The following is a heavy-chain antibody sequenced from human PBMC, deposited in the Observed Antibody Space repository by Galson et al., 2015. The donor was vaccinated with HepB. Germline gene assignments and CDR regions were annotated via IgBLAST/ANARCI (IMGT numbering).Heavy chain of an antibody. V-gene: IGHV3-73*01. CDR2: IRSKANSYAT. Sequence: FLRLSCAASGFTFSGSAMHWVRQASGKGLEWVGRIRSKANSYATAYAASVRGRFTISRDDSKNTAYLQMNSLKTEDTAVYYCTRPMVGARWGGWLTAKSDAFDIWGQGTMVTVSS. CDR3: TRPMVGARWGGWLTAKSDAFDI. D-gene: IGHD6-19*01. J-gene: IGHJ3*02. CDR1: GFTFSGSA.